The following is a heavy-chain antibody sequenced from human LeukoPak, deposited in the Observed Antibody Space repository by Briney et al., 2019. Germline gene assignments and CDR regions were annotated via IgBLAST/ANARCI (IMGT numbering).Heavy chain of an antibody. CDR1: GGTFSSYA. CDR2: IIPIFGTA. CDR3: AREGTTRRRDAFDI. V-gene: IGHV1-69*13. D-gene: IGHD1-1*01. J-gene: IGHJ3*02. Sequence: ASVKVSCKASGGTFSSYAISWVRQAPGQGLEWMGGIIPIFGTANYAQKFQGRVTTTADESTSTAYMELSSLRSEDTAVYYCAREGTTRRRDAFDIWGQGTMVTVSS.